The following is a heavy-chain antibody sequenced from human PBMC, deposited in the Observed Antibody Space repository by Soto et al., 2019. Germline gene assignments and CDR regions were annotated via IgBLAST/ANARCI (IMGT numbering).Heavy chain of an antibody. V-gene: IGHV4-39*01. CDR2: LYYSGDT. Sequence: PSETLSLTCSVSGGSISNRDHYWGWIRQPPGRRLEWIGSLYYSGDTYYNPSLESRLAIYIDTSNNQFSLKLSSVTAADTAVYYCARHNYGIDVWGQGTTVTVSS. CDR3: ARHNYGIDV. J-gene: IGHJ6*02. CDR1: GGSISNRDHY.